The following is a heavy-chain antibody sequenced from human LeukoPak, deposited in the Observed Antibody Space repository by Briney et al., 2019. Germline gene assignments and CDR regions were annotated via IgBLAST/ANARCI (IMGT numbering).Heavy chain of an antibody. V-gene: IGHV3-21*01. CDR3: TTSLPHIVDVTTSDGGN. CDR2: ISGDSRYI. D-gene: IGHD2-21*02. J-gene: IGHJ4*02. Sequence: GGSLRLSCAASGFTFSSHSMNWVRQAPGKGLEWVSAISGDSRYIYYADSVRGRFTISRDNAENSLYLQMNSLRVEDTAVYYCTTSLPHIVDVTTSDGGNWGQGTLVTVSS. CDR1: GFTFSSHS.